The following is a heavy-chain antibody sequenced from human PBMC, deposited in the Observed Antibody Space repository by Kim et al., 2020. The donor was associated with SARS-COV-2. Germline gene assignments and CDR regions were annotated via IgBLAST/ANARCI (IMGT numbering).Heavy chain of an antibody. CDR1: GFTLSNNV. D-gene: IGHD2-21*02. J-gene: IGHJ4*01. CDR3: AKDRGGSDWPDFDS. CDR2: IRSRASAETT. V-gene: IGHV3-23*01. Sequence: GGSLRLSCAASGFTLSNNVMSWVRQAQGRVLEWVSTIRSRASAETTYYADSVNGRFTISRDISKNTLYLELNSLRADDTALYYCAKDRGGSDWPDFDSWG.